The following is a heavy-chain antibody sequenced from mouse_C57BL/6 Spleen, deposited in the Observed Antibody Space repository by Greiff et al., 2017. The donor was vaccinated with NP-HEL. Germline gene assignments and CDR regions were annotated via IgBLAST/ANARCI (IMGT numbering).Heavy chain of an antibody. CDR2: ISNLAYSI. D-gene: IGHD4-1*01. J-gene: IGHJ3*01. Sequence: EVKLMESGGGLVQPGGSLKLSCAASGFTFSDYGMAWVRQAPRKGPEWVALISNLAYSIYYADTVTGRFTFSRANAKNTLYLEMSSLRSEDTAMYYCARHDLTGTLFAYWGQGTLVTVSA. CDR3: ARHDLTGTLFAY. CDR1: GFTFSDYG. V-gene: IGHV5-15*01.